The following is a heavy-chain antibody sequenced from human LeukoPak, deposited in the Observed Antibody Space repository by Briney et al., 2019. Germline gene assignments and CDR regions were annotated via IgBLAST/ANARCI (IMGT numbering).Heavy chain of an antibody. Sequence: SETLSLTCTVSGGSISSYYWSWIRQPAGKGLEWIGRIYTSGSTNYNPSLKSRATMSVDTSKNQFSQKLSSVTAADTAVYYCATQPIAAAGRPELFRWFDPWGQGTLVTVSS. J-gene: IGHJ5*02. D-gene: IGHD6-13*01. CDR2: IYTSGST. CDR3: ATQPIAAAGRPELFRWFDP. V-gene: IGHV4-4*07. CDR1: GGSISSYY.